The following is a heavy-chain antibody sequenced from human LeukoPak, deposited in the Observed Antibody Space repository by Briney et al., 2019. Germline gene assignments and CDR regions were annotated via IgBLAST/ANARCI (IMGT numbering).Heavy chain of an antibody. Sequence: GGSLRLSCAASGFIFSDYYISWIRQIPGKGLEWVSFISGSGDTRYYADSVKGRFTISRDNAKNSAFLQMDSLRAEDTAVYYCARGHSSGWYYFDYWGQGTLVTVSS. CDR1: GFIFSDYY. J-gene: IGHJ4*02. CDR3: ARGHSSGWYYFDY. CDR2: ISGSGDTR. D-gene: IGHD6-19*01. V-gene: IGHV3-11*01.